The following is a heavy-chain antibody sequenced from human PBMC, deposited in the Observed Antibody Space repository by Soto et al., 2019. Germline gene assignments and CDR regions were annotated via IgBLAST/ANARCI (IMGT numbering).Heavy chain of an antibody. J-gene: IGHJ6*02. D-gene: IGHD3-3*01. V-gene: IGHV4-61*01. CDR2: IYYSGST. CDR3: ARDRGITIFGVVRGYYGMDV. Sequence: SETLSLTCTVSGGSVSSGSYYWSWIRQPPGKGLEWIGYIYYSGSTNYNPSLKSRVTISVDTSKNQFSLKLSSVTAADTAVYYCARDRGITIFGVVRGYYGMDVWGQGTTVTVSS. CDR1: GGSVSSGSYY.